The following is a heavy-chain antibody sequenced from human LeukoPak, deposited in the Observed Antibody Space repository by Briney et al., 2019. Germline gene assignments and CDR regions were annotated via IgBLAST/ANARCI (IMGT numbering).Heavy chain of an antibody. J-gene: IGHJ1*01. Sequence: GASVKVSYKSCGGTFSSYAISWVRQAPAQGLEWVGRIIPILGIANYAQKFQGRVTITADKSTSTAYMELSSLRSEDTAVYYCARMEPAAMGEYFQHWGQGTLVTVSS. V-gene: IGHV1-69*04. CDR2: IIPILGIA. D-gene: IGHD2-2*01. CDR1: GGTFSSYA. CDR3: ARMEPAAMGEYFQH.